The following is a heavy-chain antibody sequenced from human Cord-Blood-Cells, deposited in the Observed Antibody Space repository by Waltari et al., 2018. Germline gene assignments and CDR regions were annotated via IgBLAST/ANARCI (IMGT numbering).Heavy chain of an antibody. D-gene: IGHD3-3*01. CDR3: ARAASVYDFWSGYYDY. J-gene: IGHJ4*02. V-gene: IGHV4-38-2*02. CDR2: IYHSGST. Sequence: QVQLQESGPGLVKPSETLSLTCTVSGYSISSGYYWGWIRPPPGKGLEWIGSIYHSGSTYYNPSLKSRVTISVDKSKNQFSLKLSSVTAADTAVYYCARAASVYDFWSGYYDYWGQGTLVTVSS. CDR1: GYSISSGYY.